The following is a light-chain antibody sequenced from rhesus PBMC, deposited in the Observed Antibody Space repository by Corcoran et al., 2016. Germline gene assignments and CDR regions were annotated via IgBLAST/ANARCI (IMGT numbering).Light chain of an antibody. CDR1: QSVSSS. J-gene: IGKJ1*01. CDR2: GAS. CDR3: YQHSSGWT. Sequence: QVILTQSPATLSLSPVERATLSCRASQSVSSSLALYQPKPGQAPRLFIYGASTRATGIPDRVSGSGAGTDFVLTISSLEPEDFAVYYCYQHSSGWTFGQGTKVEIK. V-gene: IGKV3-10*01.